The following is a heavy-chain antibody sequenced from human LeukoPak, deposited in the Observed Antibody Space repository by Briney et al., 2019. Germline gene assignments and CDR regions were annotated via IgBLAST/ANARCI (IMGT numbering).Heavy chain of an antibody. V-gene: IGHV4-59*01. CDR3: ARVRGLDYYDSSGYYMNAFDI. D-gene: IGHD3-22*01. Sequence: SETLSLTCTVSGGSISSYYWSWIRQPPGKGLEWIGYIYYSGSTNYNPSLKSRVTISVDTSKNQFSLKLSSVTAADTAVYYCARVRGLDYYDSSGYYMNAFDIWGQGTMVTVSS. CDR2: IYYSGST. CDR1: GGSISSYY. J-gene: IGHJ3*02.